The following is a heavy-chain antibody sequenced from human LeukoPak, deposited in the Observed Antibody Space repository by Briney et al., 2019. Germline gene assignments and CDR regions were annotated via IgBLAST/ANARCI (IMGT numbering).Heavy chain of an antibody. CDR2: IRSKTDSYAT. V-gene: IGHV3-73*01. D-gene: IGHD1-26*01. CDR3: NRGGTYFPDAFDI. J-gene: IGHJ3*02. CDR1: GFTFSGSA. Sequence: GGSLRLSCAASGFTFSGSAIHWVRQTSGKGLEWVGRIRSKTDSYATAYAASVKGRFTLSRDDSKNTAYLQMNSLKTEDTAVYYCNRGGTYFPDAFDIWGQGTMVTVSS.